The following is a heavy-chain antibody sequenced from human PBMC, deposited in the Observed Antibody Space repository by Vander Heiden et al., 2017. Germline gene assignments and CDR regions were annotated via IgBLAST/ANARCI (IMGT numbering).Heavy chain of an antibody. J-gene: IGHJ5*02. CDR2: INHSGSP. CDR1: GGSFSGHY. Sequence: QVQLQQWGAGLLKPSETLSLTCAVYGGSFSGHYWSWTRHPPGKGLEWIGEINHSGSPNYNPSLETRVTKSVETSKDQFSLELGSGTAADTAVYYCAKLYGAPRGGGFDPWGQGTLVTVSS. V-gene: IGHV4-34*01. CDR3: AKLYGAPRGGGFDP. D-gene: IGHD4-17*01.